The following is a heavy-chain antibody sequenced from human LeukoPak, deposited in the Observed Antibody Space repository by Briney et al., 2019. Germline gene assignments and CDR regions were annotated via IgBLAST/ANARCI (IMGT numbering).Heavy chain of an antibody. CDR2: IISSSSTV. CDR3: ARLSVKEAFDV. D-gene: IGHD5/OR15-5a*01. CDR1: GFTFSSCS. Sequence: GGSLRLSCAASGFTFSSCSMNWVRQAPGKGLEWVSYIISSSSTVYYAESVRGRFTISRDNAKNSLYLQINSLRADDTAVYYCARLSVKEAFDVWGQGTKVIVAS. V-gene: IGHV3-48*04. J-gene: IGHJ3*01.